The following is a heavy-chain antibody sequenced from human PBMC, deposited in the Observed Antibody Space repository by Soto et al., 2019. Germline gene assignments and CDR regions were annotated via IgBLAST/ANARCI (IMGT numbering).Heavy chain of an antibody. D-gene: IGHD2-8*02. CDR1: GGSMITYY. J-gene: IGHJ4*02. CDR3: AREVRDGRDRYWDY. V-gene: IGHV4-59*01. CDR2: VHHSGST. Sequence: QVQLQESGPGLVKPSETLSLTCTVSGGSMITYYWSWIRQSPGKGLEWIGYVHHSGSTLYNPSLRNRATVSLDRSNHQFFLKLTSVTAADTAFFYCAREVRDGRDRYWDYWGQGILVTVSS.